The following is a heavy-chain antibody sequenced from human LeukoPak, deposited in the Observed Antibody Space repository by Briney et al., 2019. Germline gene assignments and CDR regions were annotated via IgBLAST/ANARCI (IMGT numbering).Heavy chain of an antibody. CDR1: GYSFTSYW. CDR2: IYPGDSDT. CDR3: ARHRTPTRWDENWFDP. D-gene: IGHD1-26*01. Sequence: GESLKISCKGSGYSFTSYWIGWVRQMPGKGLEWMGIIYPGDSDTRYSPSFQGQVTISADKSISTAYLQWSSLKASDTAMYYCARHRTPTRWDENWFDPWGQGTLVTVSS. J-gene: IGHJ5*02. V-gene: IGHV5-51*01.